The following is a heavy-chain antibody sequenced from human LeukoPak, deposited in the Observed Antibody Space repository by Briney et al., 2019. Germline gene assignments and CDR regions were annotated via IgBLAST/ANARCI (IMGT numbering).Heavy chain of an antibody. CDR3: ARSLAAENGGNY. Sequence: ASVKVSCKASGYTFTSYGISWVRQAPGQGLEWMGWISAYNGNTNYAQKLQGRVTMTTGTSTSTAYMELRSLRSGDTAVYYCARSLAAENGGNYWGQGTLVTVSS. D-gene: IGHD6-13*01. J-gene: IGHJ4*02. CDR1: GYTFTSYG. V-gene: IGHV1-18*01. CDR2: ISAYNGNT.